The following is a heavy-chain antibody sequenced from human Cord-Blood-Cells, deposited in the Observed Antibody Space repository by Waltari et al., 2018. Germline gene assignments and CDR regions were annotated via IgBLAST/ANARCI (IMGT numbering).Heavy chain of an antibody. J-gene: IGHJ4*02. CDR2: IYYSGST. D-gene: IGHD4-17*01. Sequence: QLQLQESGPGLVKPSETLSLTCTVSGGSISSSSYYWGWIRQPPGKGLEWIGSIYYSGSTYYNPSLKSRVTLSVETSKNQFSLKLSSVTAADTAVYYCARRPTVTTAGGFDYWGQGTLVTVSS. CDR1: GGSISSSSYY. CDR3: ARRPTVTTAGGFDY. V-gene: IGHV4-39*01.